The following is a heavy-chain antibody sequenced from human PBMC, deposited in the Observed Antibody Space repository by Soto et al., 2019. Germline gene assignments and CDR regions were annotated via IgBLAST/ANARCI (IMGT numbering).Heavy chain of an antibody. CDR2: IYDSGST. J-gene: IGHJ6*03. Sequence: AETLSLTCTVSGGSISSYYWRWVRQPPGKGLGWIGHIYDSGSTTDHPPLNSRGTISVGTSKTQFSLKLSSGTAAATAVYYCAREVVVVGPAVEQRYYMDVWGKGTTVTVSS. CDR3: AREVVVVGPAVEQRYYMDV. V-gene: IGHV4-59*01. D-gene: IGHD2-2*01. CDR1: GGSISSYY.